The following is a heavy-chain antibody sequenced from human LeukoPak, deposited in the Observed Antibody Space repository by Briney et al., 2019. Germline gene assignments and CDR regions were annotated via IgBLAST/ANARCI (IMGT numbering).Heavy chain of an antibody. Sequence: SVKASCKASGGTFSSYAISWVRQAPGQGLEWMGGIIPIFGTANYAQKFQGRVTITTDESTSTAYMELSSLRSEDTAVYYCAKFWSGYSDAFDIWGQGTMVTVSS. CDR1: GGTFSSYA. J-gene: IGHJ3*02. V-gene: IGHV1-69*05. CDR2: IIPIFGTA. D-gene: IGHD3-3*01. CDR3: AKFWSGYSDAFDI.